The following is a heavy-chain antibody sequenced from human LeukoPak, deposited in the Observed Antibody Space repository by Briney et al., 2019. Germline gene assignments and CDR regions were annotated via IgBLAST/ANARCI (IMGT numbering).Heavy chain of an antibody. CDR2: TYYRSNWYN. CDR3: ARFIVASGSFDY. J-gene: IGHJ4*02. CDR1: GDSVSSISAA. D-gene: IGHD6-13*01. Sequence: SQTLSLTCAISGDSVSSISAAWNWIRQSPSRGLEWLGRTYYRSNWYNDYAVPVKSRITINPDTSKNQFSLQLNSVTPEDTAIYYCARFIVASGSFDYWGQGTLVTVSS. V-gene: IGHV6-1*01.